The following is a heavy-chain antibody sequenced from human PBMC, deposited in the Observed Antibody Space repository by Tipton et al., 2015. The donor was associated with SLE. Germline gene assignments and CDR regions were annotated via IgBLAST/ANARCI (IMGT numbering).Heavy chain of an antibody. CDR2: IYHSGST. Sequence: TLSLTCAVSGYSISSGYYWAWIRQPPGKGLEWIGNIYHSGSTYYNPSLRSRVSISVDTSKNQFSLKLSSVTAADTAVYYCARGRGYLDWFDPWGQGTLVTVSS. V-gene: IGHV4-38-2*01. CDR3: ARGRGYLDWFDP. D-gene: IGHD6-13*01. CDR1: GYSISSGYY. J-gene: IGHJ5*02.